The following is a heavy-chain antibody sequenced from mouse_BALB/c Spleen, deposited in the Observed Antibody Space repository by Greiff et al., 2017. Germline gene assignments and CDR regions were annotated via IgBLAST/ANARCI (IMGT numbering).Heavy chain of an antibody. CDR3: ARHRYGGYFDY. CDR2: ISYSGST. D-gene: IGHD2-14*01. CDR1: GDSITSCY. Sequence: EVQLQESGPSLVKPSQTLSLTCSVTGDSITSCYWNWIRKFPGNKLEYMGYISYSGSTYYNPSLKSRISITRDTSKNQYYLQLNSVTTEDTATYYCARHRYGGYFDYWGQGTTLTVSS. J-gene: IGHJ2*01. V-gene: IGHV3-8*02.